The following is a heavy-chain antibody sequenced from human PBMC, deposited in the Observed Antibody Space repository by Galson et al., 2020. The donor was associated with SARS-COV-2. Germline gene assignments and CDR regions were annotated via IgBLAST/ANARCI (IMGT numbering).Heavy chain of an antibody. CDR1: GYTFTSYG. D-gene: IGHD3-10*01. V-gene: IGHV1-18*01. CDR2: ISAYNGNT. Sequence: ASVKVSCKASGYTFTSYGISWVRQAPGQGLEWMGWISAYNGNTNYAQKLQGRVTMTTDTSTSTAYMELRSLRSDDTAVYYCARDYYGSGSYYNRNDAFDIWGQGTMVTVSS. CDR3: ARDYYGSGSYYNRNDAFDI. J-gene: IGHJ3*02.